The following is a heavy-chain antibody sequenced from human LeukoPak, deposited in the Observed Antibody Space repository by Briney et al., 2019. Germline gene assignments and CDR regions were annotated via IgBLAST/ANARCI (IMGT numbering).Heavy chain of an antibody. V-gene: IGHV1-46*01. Sequence: ASVKVSCKAFGYTFTSNYMYWVRQAPGQGPEWMGVISPSGGSTTYAQKFQGRVTLTRDMSTSTDYLELSSLRSEDTAVYYCAKNRLPQLTHYYYYYMDVWGKGTTVTVSS. CDR3: AKNRLPQLTHYYYYYMDV. J-gene: IGHJ6*03. CDR1: GYTFTSNY. CDR2: ISPSGGST. D-gene: IGHD2-2*01.